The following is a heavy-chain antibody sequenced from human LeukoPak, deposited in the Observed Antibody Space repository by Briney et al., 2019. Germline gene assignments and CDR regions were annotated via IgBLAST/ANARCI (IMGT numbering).Heavy chain of an antibody. CDR1: GYTFTSYY. Sequence: EASVTVSCKASGYTFTSYYMHWVRQAPGQGLEWMGIINPSGGSTSYAQKFQGRVTMTRDTSTSTVYMELSSLRSEDTAVYYCAGQDSSGYSTNWFDPWGQGTLVTVS. V-gene: IGHV1-46*01. CDR3: AGQDSSGYSTNWFDP. J-gene: IGHJ5*02. D-gene: IGHD3-22*01. CDR2: INPSGGST.